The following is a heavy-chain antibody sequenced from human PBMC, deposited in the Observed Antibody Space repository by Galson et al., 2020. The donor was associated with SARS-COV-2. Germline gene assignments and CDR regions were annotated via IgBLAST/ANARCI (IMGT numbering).Heavy chain of an antibody. CDR1: GFSFSTYA. CDR3: TTSIIVAGTLDY. J-gene: IGHJ4*02. D-gene: IGHD5-12*01. V-gene: IGHV3-33*03. Sequence: GGSLRLSCAASGFSFSTYAMHWVRQAPGTGLEWLAVIWSDAINKYYLDPVKGRFTISRDNSRNTVYLQMNSLRGEDTALYYCTTSIIVAGTLDYWGQGTPVSVSS. CDR2: IWSDAINK.